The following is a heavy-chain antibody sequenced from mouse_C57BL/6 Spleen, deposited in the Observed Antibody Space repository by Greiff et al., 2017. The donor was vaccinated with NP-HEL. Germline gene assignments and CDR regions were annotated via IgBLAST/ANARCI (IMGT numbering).Heavy chain of an antibody. CDR1: GFTFSSYA. CDR3: TRRENSYAHGYFDV. V-gene: IGHV5-9-1*02. Sequence: EVKVEESGEGLVKPGGSLKLSCAASGFTFSSYAMSWVRQTPEQRLEWVAYISSGGDYIYYADTVKGRFTISRDNARNTLYLQLSSLKSEDTAMDYCTRRENSYAHGYFDVWGTGTTVTVSS. D-gene: IGHD6-5*01. J-gene: IGHJ1*03. CDR2: ISSGGDYI.